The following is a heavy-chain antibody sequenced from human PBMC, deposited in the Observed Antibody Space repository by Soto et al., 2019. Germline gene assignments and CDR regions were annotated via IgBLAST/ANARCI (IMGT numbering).Heavy chain of an antibody. J-gene: IGHJ4*02. Sequence: PSETLSLTCTVSGGSISSGGYYWSWIRQHPGKGLEWIGYIYYSGSTYYNPSLKSRVTISVDTSKNQFSLKLSSVTAADTAVYYCARVTDYDSSGYRFDYWGQGTLVTVSS. V-gene: IGHV4-31*03. CDR1: GGSISSGGYY. CDR3: ARVTDYDSSGYRFDY. D-gene: IGHD3-22*01. CDR2: IYYSGST.